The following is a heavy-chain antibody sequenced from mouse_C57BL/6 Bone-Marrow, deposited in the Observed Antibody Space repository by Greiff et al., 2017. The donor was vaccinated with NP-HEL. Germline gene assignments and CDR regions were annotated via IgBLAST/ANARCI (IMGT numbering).Heavy chain of an antibody. D-gene: IGHD2-4*01. CDR1: GFTFSSYG. V-gene: IGHV5-6*01. J-gene: IGHJ3*01. CDR3: ASPYDYDVAWFAY. Sequence: EVHLVESGGDLVKPGGSLKLSCAASGFTFSSYGMSWVRQTPDKRLEWVATIGSGGSYTYYPDSVKGRFTISRDNAKNTLYLQMSSLKSEDTAMYYCASPYDYDVAWFAYWGQGTLVTVSA. CDR2: IGSGGSYT.